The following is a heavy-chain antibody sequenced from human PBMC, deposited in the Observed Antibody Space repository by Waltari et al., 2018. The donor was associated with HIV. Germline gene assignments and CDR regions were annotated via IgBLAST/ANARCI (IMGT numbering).Heavy chain of an antibody. Sequence: SVRQAPGQGLEWMGGIIPIFGTANYAQKFQGRVTITADKSTSTAYMELSSLRSEDTAVYYCAIIAARYYYGMDVWGQGTTVTVSS. CDR3: AIIAARYYYGMDV. V-gene: IGHV1-69*06. CDR2: IIPIFGTA. D-gene: IGHD6-6*01. J-gene: IGHJ6*02.